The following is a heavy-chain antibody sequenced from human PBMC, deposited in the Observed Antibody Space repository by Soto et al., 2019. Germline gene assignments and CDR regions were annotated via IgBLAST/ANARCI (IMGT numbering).Heavy chain of an antibody. D-gene: IGHD1-26*01. CDR2: INPDNGVT. CDR3: ARAYSGTWYFDY. V-gene: IGHV1-2*04. CDR1: GYIFSGHY. J-gene: IGHJ4*02. Sequence: SVKVSCKASGYIFSGHYLHWVRQAPGQGLEWMAWINPDNGVTNYAQKFKDWVTLTRDTSINTVYMEVSSLKSDDTAVYFCARAYSGTWYFDYWGQGTLVTVSS.